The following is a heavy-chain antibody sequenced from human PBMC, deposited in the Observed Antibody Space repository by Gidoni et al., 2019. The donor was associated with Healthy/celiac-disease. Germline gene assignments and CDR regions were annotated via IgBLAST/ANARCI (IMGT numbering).Heavy chain of an antibody. Sequence: EVQLVESGGGLVKPGGSLRLSCAASGFTFSSYSMNWVRQAPGKGLEWVSSISSSSSYIYYADSVKGRFTISRDNAKNSLYLQMNSLRAEDTAVYYCARDWADSSGYGWNYFDYWGQGTLVTVSS. D-gene: IGHD3-22*01. CDR1: GFTFSSYS. V-gene: IGHV3-21*01. CDR2: ISSSSSYI. CDR3: ARDWADSSGYGWNYFDY. J-gene: IGHJ4*02.